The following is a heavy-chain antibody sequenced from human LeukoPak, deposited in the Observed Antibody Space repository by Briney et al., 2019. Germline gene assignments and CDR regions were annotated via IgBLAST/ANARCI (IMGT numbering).Heavy chain of an antibody. CDR2: ISNSGRTT. CDR3: ARGDNSSTWNYSCDY. J-gene: IGHJ4*02. CDR1: GFTFSSYE. V-gene: IGHV3-48*03. Sequence: PGGSLRLSCAASGFTFSSYEMQWVRQAPGKGLEWVSYISNSGRTTHYADSVKGRFTISRDKAKNSLFLHINSLRAEDTAVYYCARGDNSSTWNYSCDYWAQGTLVTVSS. D-gene: IGHD6-6*01.